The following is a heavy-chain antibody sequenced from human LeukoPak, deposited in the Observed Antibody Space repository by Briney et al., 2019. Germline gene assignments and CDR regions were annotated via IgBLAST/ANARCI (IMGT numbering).Heavy chain of an antibody. CDR1: GFTFSNDG. V-gene: IGHV3-30*03. CDR2: ISYDGSDK. Sequence: GGSLRLSCAASGFTFSNDGMHWVRQAPGRGPEWVALISYDGSDKHYADSVKGRFTVSRDNSKNTLYLQMNSLSRDDTAVYYCVGVGGYDSSGFLDYWGQGTLVTVSS. D-gene: IGHD3-22*01. J-gene: IGHJ4*02. CDR3: VGVGGYDSSGFLDY.